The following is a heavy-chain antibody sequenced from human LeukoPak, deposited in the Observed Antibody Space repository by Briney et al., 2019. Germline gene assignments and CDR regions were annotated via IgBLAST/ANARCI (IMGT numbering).Heavy chain of an antibody. CDR3: ARASGPFDY. J-gene: IGHJ4*02. D-gene: IGHD3-10*01. CDR1: GFTFSIYG. CDR2: IWNDGSNK. V-gene: IGHV3-33*01. Sequence: GGSLRLSCAASGFTFSIYGLHWVRQAPGKGLEWVAVIWNDGSNKYYADSVKGRFTISRDNSKNTLYLQMNSQRAEDTAVYSCARASGPFDYWGQGTLVTVSS.